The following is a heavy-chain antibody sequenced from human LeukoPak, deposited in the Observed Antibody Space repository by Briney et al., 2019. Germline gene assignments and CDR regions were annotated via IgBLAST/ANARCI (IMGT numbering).Heavy chain of an antibody. D-gene: IGHD3-22*01. J-gene: IGHJ4*02. V-gene: IGHV1-18*01. Sequence: ASVKVSCKASGYTFTSYGISWVRQAPGQGLEWMGWISAYNGNTNYAQNLQGRVTMTADTSTSTAYMELRSLRSDDTAVYYCARGDYYDSSGYYLPRFDYWGQGTLVTVSS. CDR2: ISAYNGNT. CDR1: GYTFTSYG. CDR3: ARGDYYDSSGYYLPRFDY.